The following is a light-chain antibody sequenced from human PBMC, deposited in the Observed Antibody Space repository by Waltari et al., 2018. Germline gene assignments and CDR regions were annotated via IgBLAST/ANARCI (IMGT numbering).Light chain of an antibody. J-gene: IGLJ2*01. CDR1: SGDVGAHNY. CDR3: HSYTGSTNVV. V-gene: IGLV2-14*03. CDR2: DVS. Sequence: QSVLTQSASVSGSPGQSITISCTGTSGDVGAHNYVSWYQQHPGKAPQLIIYDVSKRPSGVSNRIWASTSGNTASLTISGLQAEDEAHYYCHSYTGSTNVVFGGGTKLTVL.